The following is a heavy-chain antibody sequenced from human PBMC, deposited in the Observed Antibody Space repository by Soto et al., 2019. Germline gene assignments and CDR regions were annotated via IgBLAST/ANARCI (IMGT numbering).Heavy chain of an antibody. J-gene: IGHJ4*02. CDR3: ARRPWLSGYYDY. D-gene: IGHD3-22*01. V-gene: IGHV5-51*01. CDR1: GYSFFSHW. CDR2: IYPADSET. Sequence: GESLTISCKVSGYSFFSHWIVWVLQMPGKGLEWVGIIYPADSETRYSPSFQGQVTISVDKSINTAYLQWSSLKASDTSMYYCARRPWLSGYYDYWGQGTLVTVSS.